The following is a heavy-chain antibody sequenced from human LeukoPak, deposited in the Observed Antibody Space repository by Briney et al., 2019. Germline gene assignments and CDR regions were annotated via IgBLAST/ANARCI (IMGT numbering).Heavy chain of an antibody. CDR1: GGSFSGYY. Sequence: SETLSLTCAVYGGSFSGYYWSWIRQPPGKGLEWIGEINHSGSTNYNPSLKSRVTISVGTSKNQFSLKLSSVTAADTAVYYCARGGLLAIFGVVIRGGDFDYWGQGTLVTVSS. CDR3: ARGGLLAIFGVVIRGGDFDY. D-gene: IGHD3-3*01. J-gene: IGHJ4*02. V-gene: IGHV4-34*01. CDR2: INHSGST.